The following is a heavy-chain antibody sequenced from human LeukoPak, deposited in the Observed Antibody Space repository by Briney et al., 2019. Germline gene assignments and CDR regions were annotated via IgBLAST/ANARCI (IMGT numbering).Heavy chain of an antibody. J-gene: IGHJ4*02. CDR2: ISAYNGNT. CDR1: GYTFTSSG. D-gene: IGHD2-2*02. Sequence: GASVKVSCKASGYTFTSSGISWVRQAPGQGLEWMGWISAYNGNTNYAQKLQGRVTMTTDTSTSTAYMELRSLRSDDTAVYYCARDQGCSSTSCYTGEFDYWGQGTLVTVSS. V-gene: IGHV1-18*01. CDR3: ARDQGCSSTSCYTGEFDY.